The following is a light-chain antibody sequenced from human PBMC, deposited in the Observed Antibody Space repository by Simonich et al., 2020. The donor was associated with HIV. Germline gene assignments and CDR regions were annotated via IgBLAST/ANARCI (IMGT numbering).Light chain of an antibody. CDR1: QSVQRRN. CDR3: QQYNNWPPVT. CDR2: GAS. V-gene: IGKV3-15*01. Sequence: EIVMTQSPATLSLSPGERATLSYRALQSVQRRNLSWYQHKPGQAPRLLSYGASTRATGIPARFSGSGSGTEFTLTISSLQSEDFAVYYCQQYNNWPPVTFGQGTKLEIK. J-gene: IGKJ2*01.